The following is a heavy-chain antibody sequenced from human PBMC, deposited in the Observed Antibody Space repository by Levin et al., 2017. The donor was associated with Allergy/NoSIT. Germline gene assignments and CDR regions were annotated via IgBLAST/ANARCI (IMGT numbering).Heavy chain of an antibody. CDR2: TWHDESNK. D-gene: IGHD7-27*01. CDR3: AKDGPNGGRETDS. V-gene: IGHV3-33*06. CDR1: GFSFSTFG. J-gene: IGHJ4*02. Sequence: GGSLRLSCAASGFSFSTFGMHWVRQAPGKGPEWVAVTWHDESNKYYADSVKGRFTISRDNSKNTLYLQMNSLRPEDTAVYYCAKDGPNGGRETDSWGQGTLVTVSS.